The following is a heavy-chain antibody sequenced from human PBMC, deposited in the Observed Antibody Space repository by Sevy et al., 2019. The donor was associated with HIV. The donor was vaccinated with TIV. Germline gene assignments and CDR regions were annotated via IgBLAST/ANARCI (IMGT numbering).Heavy chain of an antibody. CDR1: GYTFTGYY. CDR2: INPNSGGT. V-gene: IGHV1-2*02. Sequence: ASVKVSCKASGYTFTGYYMHWVRQAPGQGLEWMGWINPNSGGTNYAQTFQGRVTMTRDTSISTAYMELSRLRSDDTAVYYCAGYCSSTSCLLPDYWGQGTLVTVSS. J-gene: IGHJ4*02. CDR3: AGYCSSTSCLLPDY. D-gene: IGHD2-2*01.